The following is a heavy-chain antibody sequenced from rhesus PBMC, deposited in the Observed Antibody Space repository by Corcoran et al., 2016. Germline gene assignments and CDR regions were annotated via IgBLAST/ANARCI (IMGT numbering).Heavy chain of an antibody. D-gene: IGHD3-16*01. V-gene: IGHV4-106*01. Sequence: QVQLQESGPGLVKPSETLSLTCTVSGGSISDSYYWSWIRQPPGKGLEWMGRFYGSGGRTTYNPSPKSRVTISRDTSKNQFSLKLSSVTAADTAVYYCARDGLGYYYSGSYYRWGQGVLVTVSS. CDR2: FYGSGGRT. CDR3: ARDGLGYYYSGSYYR. CDR1: GGSISDSYY. J-gene: IGHJ4*01.